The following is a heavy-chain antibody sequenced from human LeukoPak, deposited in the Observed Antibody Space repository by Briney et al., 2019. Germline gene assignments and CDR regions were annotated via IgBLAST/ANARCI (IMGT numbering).Heavy chain of an antibody. Sequence: ASVKVSCKASGYTFNGYFIHWLRQAPGQGLEWMGWINPDTGDTNYAQKFQGRVTMTRDTSISTAYMELSRLRSDDTAVYYCVRDSVLGYCSGGRCLPRAFDIWGQGTMVTVSS. CDR3: VRDSVLGYCSGGRCLPRAFDI. CDR2: INPDTGDT. J-gene: IGHJ3*02. D-gene: IGHD2-15*01. CDR1: GYTFNGYF. V-gene: IGHV1-2*02.